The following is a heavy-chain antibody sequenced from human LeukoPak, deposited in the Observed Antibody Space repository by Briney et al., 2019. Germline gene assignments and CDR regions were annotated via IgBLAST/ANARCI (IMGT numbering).Heavy chain of an antibody. D-gene: IGHD3-10*01. CDR2: INPNSGGT. CDR1: GYTFTGYY. V-gene: IGHV1-2*02. Sequence: ASVKVSCKASGYTFTGYYMHWVRQAPGQGLEWMGWINPNSGGTNYAQKFQGRVTMTRDTSISTAYMELSRLRSDDTAVYYCARDPFGDDHDFDHWGRGTLLTVSS. J-gene: IGHJ4*02. CDR3: ARDPFGDDHDFDH.